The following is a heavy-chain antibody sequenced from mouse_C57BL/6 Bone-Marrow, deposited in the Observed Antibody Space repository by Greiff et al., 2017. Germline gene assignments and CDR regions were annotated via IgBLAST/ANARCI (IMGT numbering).Heavy chain of an antibody. CDR3: ARKATGGYFDY. CDR2: IYPGDGDT. Sequence: QVQLQQSGAELVKPGASVKISCKASGYAFSSYWMNWVKQRPGKGLEWIGQIYPGDGDTNYNGKFKGKATLTADKSSSTAYMQLSSLTSEDSAVYICARKATGGYFDYWGQGTTLTVSS. CDR1: GYAFSSYW. V-gene: IGHV1-80*01. J-gene: IGHJ2*01. D-gene: IGHD4-1*01.